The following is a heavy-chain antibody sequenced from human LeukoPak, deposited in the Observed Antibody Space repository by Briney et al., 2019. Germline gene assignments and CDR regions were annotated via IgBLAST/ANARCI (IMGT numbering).Heavy chain of an antibody. CDR1: GGSISSGDYY. CDR3: ARMAYGDYVLDY. Sequence: SQTLSLTCTVSGGSISSGDYYWSWIRQPPGKGPEWIGYIYYSGSTYYNPSLKSRVTISVDTSKNQFSLKLSSVTAADTAVYYCARMAYGDYVLDYWGQGTLVTVSS. CDR2: IYYSGST. V-gene: IGHV4-30-4*01. D-gene: IGHD4-17*01. J-gene: IGHJ4*02.